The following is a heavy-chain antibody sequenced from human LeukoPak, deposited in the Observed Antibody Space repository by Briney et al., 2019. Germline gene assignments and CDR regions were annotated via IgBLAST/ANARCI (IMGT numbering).Heavy chain of an antibody. CDR3: ARERFHGSGAPKYDY. Sequence: GGSLRLSCTASGFTFTSHTMNWVRQAPGKGLEWVSSISSTSDYLYYADSVKVRFTISRDNAKNSLYLQMNSLRVEDTAIYYCARERFHGSGAPKYDYWGQGTLVTVSS. CDR1: GFTFTSHT. D-gene: IGHD3-10*01. J-gene: IGHJ4*02. V-gene: IGHV3-21*01. CDR2: ISSTSDYL.